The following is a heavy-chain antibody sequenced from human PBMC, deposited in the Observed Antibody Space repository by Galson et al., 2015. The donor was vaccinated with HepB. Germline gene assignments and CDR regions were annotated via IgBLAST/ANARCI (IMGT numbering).Heavy chain of an antibody. V-gene: IGHV3-30*04. Sequence: SLRLSCAASGFTFSSYAMHWVRQAQGKGLEWVAFISNDGSNKYYADSVKGRFTISRDNYKNTLYLQIKSLRAEDTSVYYCARIPARSLAPIYYYYHMDVWGQGTTVTVSS. J-gene: IGHJ6*02. CDR2: ISNDGSNK. CDR1: GFTFSSYA. D-gene: IGHD1-14*01. CDR3: ARIPARSLAPIYYYYHMDV.